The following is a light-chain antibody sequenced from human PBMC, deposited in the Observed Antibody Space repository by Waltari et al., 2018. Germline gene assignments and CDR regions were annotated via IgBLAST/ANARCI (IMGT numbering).Light chain of an antibody. CDR2: RNN. J-gene: IGLJ3*02. CDR1: SSNIGSNY. V-gene: IGLV1-47*01. CDR3: AAWDDSLSGPV. Sequence: QSVLTQPPSASGTPGQRVTIPCSGRSSNIGSNYVYCYQQLPGTAPKLLIYRNNQRPSGVPDRFSGSKSGTSASLAISGLRSEDEADYYCAAWDDSLSGPVFGGGTKLTVL.